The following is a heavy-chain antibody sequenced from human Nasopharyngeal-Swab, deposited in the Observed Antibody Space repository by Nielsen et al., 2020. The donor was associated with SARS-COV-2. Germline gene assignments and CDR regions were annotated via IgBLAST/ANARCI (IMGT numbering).Heavy chain of an antibody. J-gene: IGHJ4*02. CDR2: IYYSGST. CDR1: GGSISSYY. D-gene: IGHD2-15*01. V-gene: IGHV4-59*01. Sequence: GSLRLSCTVSGGSISSYYWSWIRQPPGKGLEWIGYIYYSGSTNYNPSLKSRVTISIDTSKNQFSLKLNSVTAADTAVYYCARIGCSGGSCYCDYWGQGTLVTVSS. CDR3: ARIGCSGGSCYCDY.